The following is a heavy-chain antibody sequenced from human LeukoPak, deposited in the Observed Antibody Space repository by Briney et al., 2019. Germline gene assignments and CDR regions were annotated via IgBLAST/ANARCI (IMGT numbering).Heavy chain of an antibody. V-gene: IGHV1-8*01. J-gene: IGHJ4*02. Sequence: ASVKVSCKASGYTFTSYDINWVRQATGQGLEWMGWMNPNSGNTGYAQKFQGRVTMTRNTSISTAYMELSSLRSEDTAVYYCAIPHPNPYCGGDCYSGFDYWGQGTLVTVSS. CDR3: AIPHPNPYCGGDCYSGFDY. CDR1: GYTFTSYD. D-gene: IGHD2-21*01. CDR2: MNPNSGNT.